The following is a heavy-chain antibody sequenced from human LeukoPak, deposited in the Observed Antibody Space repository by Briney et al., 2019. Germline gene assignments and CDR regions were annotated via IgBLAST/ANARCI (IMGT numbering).Heavy chain of an antibody. D-gene: IGHD3-3*01. CDR2: IYTSGST. CDR3: ARQSPYDFWSGRGYMDV. V-gene: IGHV4-4*07. CDR1: GGSISSYY. Sequence: PSETLSLTCTVSGGSISSYYWSWIRQPAGKGLEWIGRIYTSGSTDYNPSLMSRVTISVDTSKNQFSLKLSSVTAADTAVYYCARQSPYDFWSGRGYMDVWGKGTTVTVSS. J-gene: IGHJ6*03.